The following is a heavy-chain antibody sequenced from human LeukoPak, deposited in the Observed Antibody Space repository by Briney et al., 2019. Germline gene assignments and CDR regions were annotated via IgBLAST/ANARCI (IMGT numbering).Heavy chain of an antibody. D-gene: IGHD4-17*01. CDR2: INHSGST. V-gene: IGHV4-34*01. Sequence: SETLSLTCAVYGGSFSGYYWSWIRQPPGKGLEWIGEINHSGSTNYNPSLKSRVTISVDTSKNQFSLKLSSVTAADTAVYYCARDYGDHAFDHWGQGTLVTVTS. CDR3: ARDYGDHAFDH. CDR1: GGSFSGYY. J-gene: IGHJ4*02.